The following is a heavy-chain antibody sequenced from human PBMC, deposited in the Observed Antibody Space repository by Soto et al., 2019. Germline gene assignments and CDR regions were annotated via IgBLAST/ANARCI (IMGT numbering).Heavy chain of an antibody. V-gene: IGHV3-23*01. Sequence: GGSLRLSCAASGFTFSSYAMSWVRQAPGKGLEWVSAISGSGGSTYYADSVKGRFTISRDNSKNTLYLQMNSLRAEDTAVYYCAKLHYDFWSGYYPFDYWGQGTLVTVSS. CDR1: GFTFSSYA. CDR2: ISGSGGST. CDR3: AKLHYDFWSGYYPFDY. D-gene: IGHD3-3*01. J-gene: IGHJ4*02.